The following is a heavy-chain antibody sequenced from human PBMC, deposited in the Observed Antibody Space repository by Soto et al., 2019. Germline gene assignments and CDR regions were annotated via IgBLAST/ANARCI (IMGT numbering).Heavy chain of an antibody. CDR2: IYYSGST. D-gene: IGHD3-22*01. V-gene: IGHV4-61*01. CDR3: ARGGYYYDSSGYRRSAFDI. CDR1: GGSVSSGSYY. Sequence: PSETLSLTCTVSGGSVSSGSYYWIWIRQPPGKGLEWIGYIYYSGSTNYNPSLKSRVTISVDTSKNQFSLKLSSVTAADTAVYYCARGGYYYDSSGYRRSAFDIWGQGTMVTVSS. J-gene: IGHJ3*02.